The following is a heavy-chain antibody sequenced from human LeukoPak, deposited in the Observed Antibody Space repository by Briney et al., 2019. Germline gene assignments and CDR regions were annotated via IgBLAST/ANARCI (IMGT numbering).Heavy chain of an antibody. V-gene: IGHV3-48*04. CDR1: GFNFITYS. Sequence: GGSLRLSCAASGFNFITYSMNWVRQAPGKGLEWVSYISTSSSTIYYADSVKGRFTISRDNAKNSLYLQMSNLRAEDTAVYFCARGGGLDVWGQGATVTVSS. CDR2: ISTSSSTI. J-gene: IGHJ6*02. D-gene: IGHD3-16*01. CDR3: ARGGGLDV.